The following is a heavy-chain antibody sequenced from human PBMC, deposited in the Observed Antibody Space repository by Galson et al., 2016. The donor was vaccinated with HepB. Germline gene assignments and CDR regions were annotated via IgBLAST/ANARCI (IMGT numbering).Heavy chain of an antibody. Sequence: QSGAEVKKPGESLKISCRGSGYSFGSYWIGWVRQMPGKGLEWMGIIYPGDFDIRYSPSFQGQVTISVDKSISTAYLQWSSLTASDTAMYYCARHKMRPNDFCTGYLEFGMDVWGQGTTGTVSS. CDR2: IYPGDFDI. J-gene: IGHJ6*02. V-gene: IGHV5-51*01. CDR1: GYSFGSYW. CDR3: ARHKMRPNDFCTGYLEFGMDV. D-gene: IGHD3/OR15-3a*01.